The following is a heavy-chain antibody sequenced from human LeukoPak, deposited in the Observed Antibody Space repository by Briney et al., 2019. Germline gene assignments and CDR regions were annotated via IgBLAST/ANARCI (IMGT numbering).Heavy chain of an antibody. Sequence: ASVKVSCKVSGYTLTELSMHWVRQAPGKGLEWMGGFDPEDGETIYAQKFQGKVTMTEDTSTDTAYMELSSLRSEDTAVYYCATVGYCSSTSCSDYYGMDVWGQGTTVTVSS. J-gene: IGHJ6*02. CDR3: ATVGYCSSTSCSDYYGMDV. D-gene: IGHD2-2*01. CDR1: GYTLTELS. V-gene: IGHV1-24*01. CDR2: FDPEDGET.